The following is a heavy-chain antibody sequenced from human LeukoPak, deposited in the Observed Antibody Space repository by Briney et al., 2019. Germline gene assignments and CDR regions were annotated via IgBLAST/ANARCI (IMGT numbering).Heavy chain of an antibody. CDR1: GGSISIGGYY. CDR2: IYYSGST. Sequence: PSETLSLTCTVSGGSISIGGYYWSWIRQHPGKGLEWIGYIYYSGSTYYNPSLKSRVTISVDTSKNQFSLKLSSVTAADTAVYYCARETVVPVIDYWGQGTLVTVSS. J-gene: IGHJ4*02. D-gene: IGHD2-2*01. CDR3: ARETVVPVIDY. V-gene: IGHV4-31*03.